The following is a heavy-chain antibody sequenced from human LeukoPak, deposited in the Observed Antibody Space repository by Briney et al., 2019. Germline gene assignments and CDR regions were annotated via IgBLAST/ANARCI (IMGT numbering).Heavy chain of an antibody. CDR1: GFTFSSYA. D-gene: IGHD6-19*01. V-gene: IGHV3-23*01. J-gene: IGHJ4*02. Sequence: GGSLRLSCAASGFTFSSYAMSWVRQAPGKGLEWVPAISGSGGSTYYADPVEGRFTISRDNSKNTLYLQMNSLRAEDTAVYYCAKDGQWLVTFDYWGQGTLVTVSS. CDR2: ISGSGGST. CDR3: AKDGQWLVTFDY.